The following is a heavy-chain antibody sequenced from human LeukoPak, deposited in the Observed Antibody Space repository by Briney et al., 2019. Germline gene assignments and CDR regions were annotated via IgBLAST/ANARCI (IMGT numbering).Heavy chain of an antibody. J-gene: IGHJ3*02. V-gene: IGHV3-23*01. Sequence: HSGGSLRLSCAASGFTFSSYALSWVRQAPGKGLEWVSAISGGGDSTYYADSVKGRFTISRDNSKNTLYLQMNSLRAEDTAVYYCAATRTCSTTTCYAFDIWGQGTMVTVSS. CDR3: AATRTCSTTTCYAFDI. CDR1: GFTFSSYA. CDR2: ISGGGDST. D-gene: IGHD2-2*01.